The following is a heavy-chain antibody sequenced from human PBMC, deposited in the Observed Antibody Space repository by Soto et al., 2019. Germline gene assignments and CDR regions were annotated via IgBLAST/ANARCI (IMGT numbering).Heavy chain of an antibody. V-gene: IGHV3-21*01. Sequence: WGSLRLSCAASGFTFISYSMNFVRQAPFKWLEWVSSISSSSSYIYYADSVKGRFTISRDNAKNSLYLQMNSLRAEDTAVYYCARDRWAAAGFYGMDVWGQGTTVTVS. D-gene: IGHD6-13*01. CDR2: ISSSSSYI. J-gene: IGHJ6*02. CDR3: ARDRWAAAGFYGMDV. CDR1: GFTFISYS.